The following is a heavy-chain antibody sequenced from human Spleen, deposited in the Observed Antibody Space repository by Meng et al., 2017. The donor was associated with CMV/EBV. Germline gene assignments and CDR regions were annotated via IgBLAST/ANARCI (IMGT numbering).Heavy chain of an antibody. CDR1: GFTFSRYA. CDR3: AKFDFWSGYVD. J-gene: IGHJ4*02. CDR2: ITGTGETT. D-gene: IGHD3-3*01. Sequence: GESLKISCAASGFTFSRYAMTWVRQAPGKGLEWVSVITGTGETTYYTDSVKGRFTVSRDNSKNTLYLEMNSLRVEDTAVYYCAKFDFWSGYVDWGQGTLVTVSS. V-gene: IGHV3-23*01.